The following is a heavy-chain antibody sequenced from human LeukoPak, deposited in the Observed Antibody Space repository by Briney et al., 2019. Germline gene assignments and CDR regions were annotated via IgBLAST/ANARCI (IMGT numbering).Heavy chain of an antibody. Sequence: SETLSLTCTVSGGSLSSYYWNWIRQPPGKGLEWIGYIFYSGNTRYNPSLRSRVSISVDTSKNQFSLKLSSVTAADTAVYYCARQPPLLRYFVVWGKGTTVTISS. D-gene: IGHD3-9*01. CDR2: IFYSGNT. CDR1: GGSLSSYY. V-gene: IGHV4-59*08. CDR3: ARQPPLLRYFVV. J-gene: IGHJ6*04.